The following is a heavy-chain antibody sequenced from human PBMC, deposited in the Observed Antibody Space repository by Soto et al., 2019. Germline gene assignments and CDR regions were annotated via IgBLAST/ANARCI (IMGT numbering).Heavy chain of an antibody. V-gene: IGHV1-69*13. J-gene: IGHJ5*02. CDR1: GGTFSSYA. Sequence: SVKVSCKASGGTFSSYAISWVRQAPGQGXEWMGGIIPIFGTANYAQKFQGRVTITADESTSTAYMELSSLRSEDTAVYYCARVEALYPISQFSSINWFDPWGQGPLVTVSS. D-gene: IGHD3-16*01. CDR3: ARVEALYPISQFSSINWFDP. CDR2: IIPIFGTA.